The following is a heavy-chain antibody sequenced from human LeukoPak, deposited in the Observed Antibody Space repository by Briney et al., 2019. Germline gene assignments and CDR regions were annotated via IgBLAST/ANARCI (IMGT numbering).Heavy chain of an antibody. CDR2: ISWDGGST. CDR3: AREGSGGSWYVRY. Sequence: GGSLRLSCAASGFTFDDYTMHWVRQAPGKGLGWVSLISWDGGSTYYADSVKGRFTISRDNSKNTLYLQMNSLRAEDTAAYYCAREGSGGSWYVRYWGQGTLVIVSS. CDR1: GFTFDDYT. V-gene: IGHV3-43*01. D-gene: IGHD6-13*01. J-gene: IGHJ4*02.